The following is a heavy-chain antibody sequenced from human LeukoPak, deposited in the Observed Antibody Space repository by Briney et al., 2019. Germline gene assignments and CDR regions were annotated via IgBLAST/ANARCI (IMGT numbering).Heavy chain of an antibody. V-gene: IGHV3-30-3*01. CDR1: GFTFSSYA. J-gene: IGHJ4*02. D-gene: IGHD6-19*01. CDR2: ISYDGSNK. Sequence: GGSLRLSCAASGFTFSSYAMHWVRQAPGKGLEWVAVISYDGSNKYYADSVKGRFTISRDNSKNTLYLQMNSLRAEDTAVYYCAKDPWTAVAANYFDYWGQGTLVTVSS. CDR3: AKDPWTAVAANYFDY.